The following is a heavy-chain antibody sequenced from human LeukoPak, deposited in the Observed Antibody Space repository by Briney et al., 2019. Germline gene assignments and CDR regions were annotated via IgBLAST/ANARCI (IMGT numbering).Heavy chain of an antibody. CDR1: GYSFTSYW. J-gene: IGHJ5*02. D-gene: IGHD3-22*01. CDR2: IYPGDSDT. CDR3: ARQGAYYYDSSGYYYWFDP. V-gene: IGHV5-51*01. Sequence: GESLKISCKGSGYSFTSYWIGWVRQMPGKGLEWMGIIYPGDSDTRYSPSFQGQVTISADKSISTAYLQWSSLKASDPAMYYCARQGAYYYDSSGYYYWFDPWGQGTLVTVSS.